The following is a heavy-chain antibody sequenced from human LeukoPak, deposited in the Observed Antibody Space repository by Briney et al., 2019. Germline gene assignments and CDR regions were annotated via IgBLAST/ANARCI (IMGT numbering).Heavy chain of an antibody. V-gene: IGHV3-21*01. Sequence: PGGSLRLSCAASGFTFSSYSMNWVRQAPGKGLEWVSSISSSSSYIYYADSVKGRFTISRDNAKNSLYLQMNSLRAEDTAVYYCARDAPTVVTPSYFDYWGQGTLVTVSS. D-gene: IGHD4-23*01. J-gene: IGHJ4*02. CDR3: ARDAPTVVTPSYFDY. CDR1: GFTFSSYS. CDR2: ISSSSSYI.